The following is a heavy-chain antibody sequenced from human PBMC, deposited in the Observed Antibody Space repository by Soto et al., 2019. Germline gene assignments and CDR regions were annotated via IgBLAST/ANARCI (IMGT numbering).Heavy chain of an antibody. CDR1: GFTFSNAW. Sequence: PGGSLRLSCAASGFTFSNAWMNWVRQAPGKGLEWVGRIKSKTVGGTTDYAAPVKGRFTISRDDSKNTLYLQMDSLKTEDTAVYYCTTGSHYYDSSGYDYWGQGTLVTVSS. CDR2: IKSKTVGGTT. J-gene: IGHJ4*02. CDR3: TTGSHYYDSSGYDY. D-gene: IGHD3-22*01. V-gene: IGHV3-15*07.